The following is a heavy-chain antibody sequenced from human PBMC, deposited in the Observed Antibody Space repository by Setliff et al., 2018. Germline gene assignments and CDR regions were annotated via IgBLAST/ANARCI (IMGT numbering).Heavy chain of an antibody. CDR1: GFTFSTYA. V-gene: IGHV3-30*02. Sequence: GGSLRLSCAASGFTFSTYAIHWVRQAPGKGLEWVGLIRNDGFKEYYADSVKGRFTISRDNAKNTLYLQMNSLRAEDTAVYYCARGRSSPFDPWGQGTLVTVSS. CDR2: IRNDGFKE. D-gene: IGHD6-13*01. J-gene: IGHJ5*02. CDR3: ARGRSSPFDP.